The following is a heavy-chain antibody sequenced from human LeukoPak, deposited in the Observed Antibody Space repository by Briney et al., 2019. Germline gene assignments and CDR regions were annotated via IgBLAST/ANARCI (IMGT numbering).Heavy chain of an antibody. CDR3: AKPRGGYKYYYYGMDV. CDR1: GFTFSDHV. J-gene: IGHJ6*02. V-gene: IGHV3-30*18. CDR2: TSYDGTNK. D-gene: IGHD5-24*01. Sequence: GRSLRLSCAASGFTFSDHVMHWVRQAPGKGLEWVAGTSYDGTNKYEADSVKGRFIISRDNSKNTLYLQMNSLRAEDTAVYYCAKPRGGYKYYYYGMDVWGQGSTVTVSS.